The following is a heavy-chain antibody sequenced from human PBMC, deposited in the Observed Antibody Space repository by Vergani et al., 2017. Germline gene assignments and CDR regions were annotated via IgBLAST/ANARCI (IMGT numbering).Heavy chain of an antibody. CDR1: GGTFSSYA. D-gene: IGHD6-19*01. Sequence: QVQLVQSGAEVKKPGSSVKVSCKASGGTFSSYAISWVRQAPGQGLEWMGRIIPILGTANYAQKFQGRVTITADESTSTDYMELSSLRSADTAVYYCARAERRSGYSSGWLNYFDYWGQGTLVTVSS. J-gene: IGHJ4*02. V-gene: IGHV1-69*11. CDR3: ARAERRSGYSSGWLNYFDY. CDR2: IIPILGTA.